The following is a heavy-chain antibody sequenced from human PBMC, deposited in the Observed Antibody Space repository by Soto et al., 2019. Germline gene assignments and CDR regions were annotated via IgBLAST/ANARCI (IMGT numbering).Heavy chain of an antibody. D-gene: IGHD2-2*01. CDR1: GGTFSSYT. CDR3: ARGYCISTSCSYYYYYGMDV. J-gene: IGHJ6*02. Sequence: ASVKVSCKASGGTFSSYTISWVRQAPGQGLEWMGIINPSGGSTSYAQKFQGRVTMTRDTSTSTVYMELSSLRSEDTAVYYCARGYCISTSCSYYYYYGMDVWGQGTTVTVSS. V-gene: IGHV1-46*01. CDR2: INPSGGST.